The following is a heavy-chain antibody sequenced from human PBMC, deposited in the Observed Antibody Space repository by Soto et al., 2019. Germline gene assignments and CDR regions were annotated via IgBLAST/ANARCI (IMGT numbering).Heavy chain of an antibody. V-gene: IGHV3-15*07. D-gene: IGHD3-22*01. J-gene: IGHJ4*02. CDR1: WVKFVDPG. Sequence: GLLRVPRGALWVKFVDPGGNRVRQDTGKGVEGVGRIKSKSDGGTTDYAAPVKGRFTISRDDSKNTLYLQMNSLKTEDTAVYYCTTDDYDSSGYYLYYFDYWGQGTLVTVFS. CDR3: TTDDYDSSGYYLYYFDY. CDR2: IKSKSDGGTT.